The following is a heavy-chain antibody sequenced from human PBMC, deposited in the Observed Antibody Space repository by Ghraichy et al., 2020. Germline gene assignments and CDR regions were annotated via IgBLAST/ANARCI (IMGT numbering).Heavy chain of an antibody. Sequence: ASVKVSCKASGYSFTSDGISFVRQAPGQGLEWMGRINPYNGDTYYAQQFHGRLTMTTETSTSTAYMELGSLTFDDTAVYYCSKIGGPWGQGVLVTVSS. V-gene: IGHV1-18*04. J-gene: IGHJ5*02. CDR2: INPYNGDT. D-gene: IGHD3-16*01. CDR3: SKIGGP. CDR1: GYSFTSDG.